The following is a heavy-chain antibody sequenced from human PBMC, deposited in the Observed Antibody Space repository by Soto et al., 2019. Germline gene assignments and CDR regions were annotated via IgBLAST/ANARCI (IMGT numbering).Heavy chain of an antibody. D-gene: IGHD2-15*01. V-gene: IGHV5-10-1*01. CDR2: IDPSDSYT. Sequence: GESLKISCKGSGYSFTSYWSSWVRQMPGKGLEWMGRIDPSDSYTNYSPSFQGHVTISADKSISTAYLQWSSLKASDTAMYYCARLAPGGYYYYGMDVWGQGTTVTVSS. CDR3: ARLAPGGYYYYGMDV. J-gene: IGHJ6*02. CDR1: GYSFTSYW.